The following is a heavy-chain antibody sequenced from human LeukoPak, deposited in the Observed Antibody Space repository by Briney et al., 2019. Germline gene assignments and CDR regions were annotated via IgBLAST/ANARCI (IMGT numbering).Heavy chain of an antibody. Sequence: PGVSLRLSCAASGFTFSSYAMSWVRQAPGKGLEWVSAISGSGGSTYYADSVKGRLTISRDNSKNTLYLQMNSLRAEDTAVYYCAKVSSPGPKYSSGWYNWFDPWGQGTLVTVSS. D-gene: IGHD6-19*01. CDR2: ISGSGGST. V-gene: IGHV3-23*01. J-gene: IGHJ5*02. CDR3: AKVSSPGPKYSSGWYNWFDP. CDR1: GFTFSSYA.